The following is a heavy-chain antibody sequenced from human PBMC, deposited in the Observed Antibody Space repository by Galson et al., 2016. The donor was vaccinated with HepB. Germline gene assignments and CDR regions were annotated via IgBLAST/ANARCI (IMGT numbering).Heavy chain of an antibody. D-gene: IGHD3-10*01. J-gene: IGHJ4*02. CDR2: ISGSGHST. CDR3: ARGNGAKSRNNFFDF. CDR1: GSTFDSYA. V-gene: IGHV3-23*01. Sequence: SLRLSCAASGSTFDSYAMAWVRQAPGQGLERISLISGSGHSTYYADTVKGRFTIYRDNSKNTLYVQMNSLRADDTAIYYCARGNGAKSRNNFFDFWAQGTLVTVSS.